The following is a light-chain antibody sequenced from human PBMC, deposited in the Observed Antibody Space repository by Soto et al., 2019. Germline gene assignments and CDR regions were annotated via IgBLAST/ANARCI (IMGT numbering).Light chain of an antibody. CDR3: CSYAGSYTHV. Sequence: QSALTQPRSVSGSPGQSVTISCTGTSSDVGGYNDVSWYQQHQGKAPKLMIYDVSKRPSGVPDRFSGSKSGNTASLTISGLPSEDEAAYYCCSYAGSYTHVFGTGTKLTVL. J-gene: IGLJ1*01. CDR2: DVS. CDR1: SSDVGGYND. V-gene: IGLV2-11*01.